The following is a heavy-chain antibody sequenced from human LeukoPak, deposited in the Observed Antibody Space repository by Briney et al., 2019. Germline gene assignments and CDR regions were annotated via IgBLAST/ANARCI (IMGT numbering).Heavy chain of an antibody. V-gene: IGHV1-2*02. CDR3: ARGGYDAPLVY. D-gene: IGHD5-12*01. J-gene: IGHJ4*02. CDR2: INPNSGGT. Sequence: EASVKVSCKASGYTFTGYYMHWVRQAPGQGLEWMGWINPNSGGTNYARKFQGRVTMTRDTSISTAYMELSRLRSDDTAVYYCARGGYDAPLVYWGQGTLVTVSS. CDR1: GYTFTGYY.